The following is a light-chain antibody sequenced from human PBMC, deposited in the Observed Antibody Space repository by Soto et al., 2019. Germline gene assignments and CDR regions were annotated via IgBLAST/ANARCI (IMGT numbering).Light chain of an antibody. J-gene: IGLJ3*02. CDR3: CSYASGSTWV. Sequence: QSVLTQPASVSGSPGQSITVSCTGTSDDVGSYNLVSWYQHHPGKAPNIMIYEGIKRPSGVSSRFSGSTSGNTASLTISGLQAEDEADYYCCSYASGSTWVFGGGTKLTVL. CDR2: EGI. V-gene: IGLV2-23*01. CDR1: SDDVGSYNL.